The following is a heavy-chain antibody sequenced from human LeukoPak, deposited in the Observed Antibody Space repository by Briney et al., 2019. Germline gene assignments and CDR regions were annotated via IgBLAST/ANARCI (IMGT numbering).Heavy chain of an antibody. Sequence: SETLSLTCTVSGASISAFHWTWFRQPAGKGLEWIGLIYSSGSTLFNPSLESRVAMSVDLTKNQLSLKLTSVTAADTAMYYCARKDGDYWGRGTLVTVSS. CDR2: IYSSGST. CDR3: ARKDGDY. CDR1: GASISAFH. J-gene: IGHJ4*02. V-gene: IGHV4-4*07.